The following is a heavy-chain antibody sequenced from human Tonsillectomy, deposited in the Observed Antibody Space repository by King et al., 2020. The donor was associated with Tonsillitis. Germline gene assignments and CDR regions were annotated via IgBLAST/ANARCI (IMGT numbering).Heavy chain of an antibody. J-gene: IGHJ4*02. V-gene: IGHV3-23*04. Sequence: VQLVESGGGLLQPGGSLRLSCAASGFTFSSYAMSWVRQAPGKGLEWVSAIGGRGATTTYAESVKGRFTISRDNSKNTLYLQMNSLRVEDTALYYCSKAIPCSTLYPFDCWGQGTLVTVSS. D-gene: IGHD6-13*01. CDR2: IGGRGATT. CDR3: SKAIPCSTLYPFDC. CDR1: GFTFSSYA.